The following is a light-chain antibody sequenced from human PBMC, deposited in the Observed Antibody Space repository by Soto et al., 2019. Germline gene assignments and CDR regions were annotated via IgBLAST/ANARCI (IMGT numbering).Light chain of an antibody. CDR3: QQYVHWPPGT. CDR2: DRS. J-gene: IGKJ1*01. V-gene: IGKV3-15*01. CDR1: QSVSSS. Sequence: EIVVTQSPATLSVSPGERVTLSCRASQSVSSSLAWYQQRPGQAPRLLIYDRSTRAPGIAARFSGSGSGTEFTLTISSLQSEDVAVYYCQQYVHWPPGTFGQGTTVEIK.